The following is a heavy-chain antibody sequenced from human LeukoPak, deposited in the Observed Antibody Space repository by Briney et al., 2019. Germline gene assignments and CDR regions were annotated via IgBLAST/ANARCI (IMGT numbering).Heavy chain of an antibody. CDR1: GYSFTSYY. CDR2: INPNSGGT. Sequence: GESLKISCKGSGYSFTSYYMHWVRQAPGQGLEWMGWINPNSGGTNYAQKFQGRVTMTRDTSISTAYMELSRLRSDDTAVYYCASSYDYVWGSHDYWGQGTLVTVSS. J-gene: IGHJ4*02. CDR3: ASSYDYVWGSHDY. V-gene: IGHV1-2*02. D-gene: IGHD3-16*01.